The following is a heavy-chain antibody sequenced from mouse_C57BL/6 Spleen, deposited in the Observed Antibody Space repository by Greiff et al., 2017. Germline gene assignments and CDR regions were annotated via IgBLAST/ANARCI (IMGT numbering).Heavy chain of an antibody. Sequence: VQLQQSGAELVKPGASVKLSCTASGFNITDYYMHWVKQRTEQGLEWIGRIDPEDGATKYAPKFQGKATITADTSSNTAYLQLSSLTSEDTAVYYGVGGRYDYGGSYFDYWGQGTTLTVSS. CDR2: IDPEDGAT. D-gene: IGHD2-4*01. CDR3: VGGRYDYGGSYFDY. J-gene: IGHJ2*01. CDR1: GFNITDYY. V-gene: IGHV14-2*01.